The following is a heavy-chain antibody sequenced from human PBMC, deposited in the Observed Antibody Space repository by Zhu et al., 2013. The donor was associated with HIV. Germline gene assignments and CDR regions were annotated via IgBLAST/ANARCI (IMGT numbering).Heavy chain of an antibody. CDR2: INPNSGGT. Sequence: QVQLVQSGAEVKKPGASVKVSCKASGYTFTGYYMHWVRQAPGQGLEWMGWINPNSGGTNYAQKFQGRVTMTRDTSISTAYMELSRLRSDDTAVYYCARDSPPMYSSSSWYYYGMDVWGQGTTVTVSS. J-gene: IGHJ6*02. V-gene: IGHV1-2*02. CDR1: GYTFTGYY. D-gene: IGHD6-6*01. CDR3: ARDSPPMYSSSSWYYYGMDV.